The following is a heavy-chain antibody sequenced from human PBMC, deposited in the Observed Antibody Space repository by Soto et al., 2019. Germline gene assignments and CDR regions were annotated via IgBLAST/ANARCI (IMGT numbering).Heavy chain of an antibody. CDR1: GYTFTTYY. CDR3: ARVHPPPYSSSWYALDY. D-gene: IGHD6-13*01. CDR2: INPSGGST. J-gene: IGHJ4*02. Sequence: ASVKVSCKASGYTFTTYYMHWVRQAPGQGLEWMGIINPSGGSTSYAQKFQVRVTMTRDTSTSTVYMELSSLRSEDTAVYYCARVHPPPYSSSWYALDYWGQGTLVTVSS. V-gene: IGHV1-46*01.